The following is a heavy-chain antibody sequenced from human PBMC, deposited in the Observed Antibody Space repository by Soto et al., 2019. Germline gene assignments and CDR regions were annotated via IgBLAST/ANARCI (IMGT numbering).Heavy chain of an antibody. Sequence: GASVKVSCKASGYTFTSNGISWMRQAPGQGLEWMGWISADKGNTNYAQRLQGRVTMTRDTSTSTVYMELRSLRSEDTAVYFCARDRAHGFDIWGQGTVVTVSS. CDR3: ARDRAHGFDI. J-gene: IGHJ3*02. CDR2: ISADKGNT. CDR1: GYTFTSNG. V-gene: IGHV1-18*01.